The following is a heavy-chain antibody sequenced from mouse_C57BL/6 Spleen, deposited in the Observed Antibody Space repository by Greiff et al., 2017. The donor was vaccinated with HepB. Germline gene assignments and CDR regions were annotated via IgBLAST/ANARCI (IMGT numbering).Heavy chain of an antibody. D-gene: IGHD3-2*02. J-gene: IGHJ3*01. CDR2: IDPETGGT. Sequence: QVHVKQSGAELVRPGASVTLSCKASGYTFTDYEMHWVKQTPVHGLEWIGAIDPETGGTAYNQKFKGKAILTADKSSSTAYMELRSLTSEDSAVYYCTRWQLRLQFAYWGQGTLVTVSA. CDR3: TRWQLRLQFAY. V-gene: IGHV1-15*01. CDR1: GYTFTDYE.